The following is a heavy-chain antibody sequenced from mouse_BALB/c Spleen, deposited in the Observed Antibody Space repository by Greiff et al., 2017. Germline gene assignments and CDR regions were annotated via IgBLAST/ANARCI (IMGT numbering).Heavy chain of an antibody. J-gene: IGHJ4*01. Sequence: VQLQQSGPGLVKPSQSLSLTCTVTGYSITSDYAWNWIRQFPGNKLEWMGYISYSGSTSYNPSLKSRISITRDTSKNQFFLQLNSVTTEDTATYYCARRGSSYYAMDYWGQGTSVTVSS. CDR2: ISYSGST. D-gene: IGHD1-1*01. CDR1: GYSITSDYA. CDR3: ARRGSSYYAMDY. V-gene: IGHV3-2*02.